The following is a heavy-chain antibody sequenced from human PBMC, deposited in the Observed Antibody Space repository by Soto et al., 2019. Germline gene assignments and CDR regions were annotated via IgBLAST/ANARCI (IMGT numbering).Heavy chain of an antibody. Sequence: GGSLRLSCAASGFTFSSYWMSWVRQAPGKGLEWVANIKQDGSEKYYVDSVKGRFTISRDNAKISLYLQMNSLRAEDTAVYYCARDRVTIFGVVIRLFDPWGQGTLVTVSS. CDR1: GFTFSSYW. D-gene: IGHD3-3*01. J-gene: IGHJ5*02. CDR3: ARDRVTIFGVVIRLFDP. V-gene: IGHV3-7*01. CDR2: IKQDGSEK.